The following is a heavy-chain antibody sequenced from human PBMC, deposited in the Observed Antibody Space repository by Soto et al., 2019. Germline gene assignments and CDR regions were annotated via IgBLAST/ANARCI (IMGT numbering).Heavy chain of an antibody. V-gene: IGHV3-53*01. J-gene: IGHJ4*02. D-gene: IGHD6-19*01. CDR1: GFTVSSNY. Sequence: GGSLRLSCAASGFTVSSNYMSWVRQAPGKGLEWVSVIYSGGSTYYEDSVKGRFTISRDNSKNTLYLQMNSLRADDTAVYYCVRNSSSGWYDYWGQGTLVTVSS. CDR3: VRNSSSGWYDY. CDR2: IYSGGST.